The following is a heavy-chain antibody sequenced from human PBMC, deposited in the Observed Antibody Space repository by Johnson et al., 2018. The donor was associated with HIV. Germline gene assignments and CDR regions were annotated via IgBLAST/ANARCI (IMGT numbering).Heavy chain of an antibody. Sequence: VQLVESGGGLIQPGGSLRLSCAASGFTVSSNYMSWVRQAPGKGLEWVSVIYSGGSTYYADSVKGRFTISIDNSKNTLYLQMNSLRAEDTAGYYCARGLGDSSGYTDAFDIWGQGTMVTVSS. CDR3: ARGLGDSSGYTDAFDI. J-gene: IGHJ3*02. V-gene: IGHV3-53*01. CDR1: GFTVSSNY. D-gene: IGHD3-22*01. CDR2: IYSGGST.